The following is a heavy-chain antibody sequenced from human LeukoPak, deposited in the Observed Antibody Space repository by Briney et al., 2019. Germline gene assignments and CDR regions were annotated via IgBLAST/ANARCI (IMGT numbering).Heavy chain of an antibody. CDR3: ARDYDYGDLRGWFDP. CDR1: GGSISSYY. V-gene: IGHV4-59*01. D-gene: IGHD4-17*01. CDR2: IYYSGSS. Sequence: PSETLSLTCTVSGGSISSYYWSWIRQPPGKGLEWIGYIYYSGSSNYNPSLKSRITISLDTSKNQFSLKPSSVTAADTAVYYCARDYDYGDLRGWFDPWGQGTLVTVSS. J-gene: IGHJ5*02.